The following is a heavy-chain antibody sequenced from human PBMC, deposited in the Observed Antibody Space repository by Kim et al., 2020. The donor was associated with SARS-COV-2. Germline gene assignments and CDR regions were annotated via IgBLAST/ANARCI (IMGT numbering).Heavy chain of an antibody. CDR3: SRGGYYDSSGYYSR. CDR2: INHSGST. Sequence: SETLSLTCAVYGGSFSGYYWSWIRQPPGKGLEWIGEINHSGSTNYNPSLKSRVTISVDTSKNQFSLKLSSVTAADTAGYYCSRGGYYDSSGYYSRWGQGT. CDR1: GGSFSGYY. J-gene: IGHJ4*02. V-gene: IGHV4-34*01. D-gene: IGHD3-22*01.